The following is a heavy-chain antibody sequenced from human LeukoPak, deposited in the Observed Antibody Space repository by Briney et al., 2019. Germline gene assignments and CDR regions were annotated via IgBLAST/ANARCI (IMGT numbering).Heavy chain of an antibody. Sequence: GGSLRLSCAASGFTFSSYSMNWVRQAPGKGLEWVSYISSSSSTIYYADSVKGRFTISRDNSKNTLYLQMNSLRAEDTAVYYCAKDGREWPRSLDYWGQGTLVTVSS. CDR1: GFTFSSYS. CDR2: ISSSSSTI. J-gene: IGHJ4*02. D-gene: IGHD5-12*01. CDR3: AKDGREWPRSLDY. V-gene: IGHV3-48*01.